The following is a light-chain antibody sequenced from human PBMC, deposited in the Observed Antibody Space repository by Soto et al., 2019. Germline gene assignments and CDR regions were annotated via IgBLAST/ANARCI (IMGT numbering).Light chain of an antibody. V-gene: IGKV1-5*03. CDR3: LQYNSYS. CDR1: QSIGRW. CDR2: QAS. Sequence: DIQMTQSPSTLSASVGARVTITCRASQSIGRWLAWYQQKPGKAPTLLISQASTLQGGVPSRVSGRGSGTEFTLAIDSLQPEDFATYYCLQYNSYSFGQGTKVEIK. J-gene: IGKJ2*01.